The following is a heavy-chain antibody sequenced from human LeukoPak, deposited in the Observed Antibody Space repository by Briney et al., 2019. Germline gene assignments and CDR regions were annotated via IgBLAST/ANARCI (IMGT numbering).Heavy chain of an antibody. CDR2: ISSSSSYI. CDR3: ARDRGSYVLAFDI. V-gene: IGHV3-21*01. CDR1: GFTFSSYS. D-gene: IGHD1-26*01. J-gene: IGHJ3*02. Sequence: PGGSLRLSCAASGFTFSSYSMNWVRQAPGKGLEWVSSISSSSSYIYYADSVKGRFTISRDNAKNSLYLQMNSLGAEDTAVYYCARDRGSYVLAFDIWGQGTMVTVSS.